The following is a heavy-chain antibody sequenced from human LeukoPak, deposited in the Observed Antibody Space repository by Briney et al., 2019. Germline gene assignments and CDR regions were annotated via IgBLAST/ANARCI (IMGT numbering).Heavy chain of an antibody. Sequence: SETLSLTCAVYGGSFSGYYWSWIRQPPGKGLEWIGEINHSGSTNYNPSLKSRVTISVDTSKNQFSLKLSSVTAADTVVYYCAREAPEWSGFDYWGQGTLVTVSS. CDR2: INHSGST. V-gene: IGHV4-34*01. CDR1: GGSFSGYY. J-gene: IGHJ4*02. D-gene: IGHD3-3*01. CDR3: AREAPEWSGFDY.